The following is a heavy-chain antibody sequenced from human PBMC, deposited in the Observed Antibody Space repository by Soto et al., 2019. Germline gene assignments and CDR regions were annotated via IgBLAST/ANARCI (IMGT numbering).Heavy chain of an antibody. J-gene: IGHJ5*02. CDR1: GGSISSGDYY. CDR3: ARGQRSHGACDP. Sequence: SQTISLTCTVSGGSISSGDYYWSWIRQPPGKGLEWIGYIYYSGSTYYNPSHKSRVTISVDTSKNQFSLKLSSVTAADTAVYYCARGQRSHGACDPWGQGTLVTVSS. D-gene: IGHD2-15*01. V-gene: IGHV4-30-4*01. CDR2: IYYSGST.